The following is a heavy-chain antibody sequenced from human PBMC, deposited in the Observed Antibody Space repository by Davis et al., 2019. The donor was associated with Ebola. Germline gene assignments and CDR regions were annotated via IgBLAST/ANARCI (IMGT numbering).Heavy chain of an antibody. CDR1: GFTFSTYT. CDR3: ASANLQLWFGY. CDR2: ISISSAFI. J-gene: IGHJ4*02. D-gene: IGHD5-18*01. Sequence: GGSLRLSCAASGFTFSTYTMTWVRQAPGKGLEWVSSISISSAFIYYADSVKGRFTVSRDNAKNSLYLQMNSLRAEDTAVYYCASANLQLWFGYWGQGTLVTVSS. V-gene: IGHV3-21*01.